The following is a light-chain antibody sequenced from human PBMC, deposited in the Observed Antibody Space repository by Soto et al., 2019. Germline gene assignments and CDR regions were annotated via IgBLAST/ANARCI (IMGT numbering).Light chain of an antibody. Sequence: DIQMTQSPSSVSASVGDRVTITCRASQGISTWLAWYQQKPGKAPKLLIFAASSLQSGVPSRFSGSGSETYFTLTISSLQPEDFPTYYCQLAYRFPRTFAQGPKVQIK. CDR3: QLAYRFPRT. CDR2: AAS. V-gene: IGKV1-12*01. CDR1: QGISTW. J-gene: IGKJ1*01.